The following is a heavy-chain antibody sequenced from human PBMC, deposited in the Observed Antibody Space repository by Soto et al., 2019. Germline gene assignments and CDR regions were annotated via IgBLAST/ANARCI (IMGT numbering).Heavy chain of an antibody. Sequence: EVPLLESGGDVVRPGGSLRLSCAASGFTFSSYAMGWVRQAPGKGLEWVAGVSRAGTYTFYAGSVRGRLSISRDNSRDTVDLYMNALRGDDTAVYFCVKYTVTEDLGESWGQGTLVSVSS. D-gene: IGHD3-16*01. CDR3: VKYTVTEDLGES. CDR1: GFTFSSYA. J-gene: IGHJ5*02. CDR2: VSRAGTYT. V-gene: IGHV3-23*01.